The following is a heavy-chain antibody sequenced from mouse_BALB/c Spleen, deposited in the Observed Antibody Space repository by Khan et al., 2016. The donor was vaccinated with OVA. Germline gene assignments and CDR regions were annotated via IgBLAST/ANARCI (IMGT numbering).Heavy chain of an antibody. CDR2: ISSGGSYT. V-gene: IGHV5-9*02. CDR1: GFAFSSYD. J-gene: IGHJ1*01. D-gene: IGHD1-1*01. CDR3: ARQGYYGSSYWYFDV. Sequence: EVELVESGGGLVKPGGSLKLSCAASGFAFSSYDMSWVRQTPEKRLEWVATISSGGSYTYYPDSVKGRFTISRDNARNTLYLQMSSLRSEEKALYYCARQGYYGSSYWYFDVWGAGTTVTVSS.